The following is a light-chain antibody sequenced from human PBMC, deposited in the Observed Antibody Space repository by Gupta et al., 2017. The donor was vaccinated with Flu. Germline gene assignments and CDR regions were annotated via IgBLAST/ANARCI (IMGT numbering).Light chain of an antibody. V-gene: IGKV4-1*01. Sequence: DIVMNQSPASVPVSLGERATNNCKSSQSVLHTSDNKNYLAWYQQKPGQTPKLLIYWASTRESGVPDRFSGSGSGTDFTLTISSLQAEDVAVYYCQQYYSTPFTFGPGTKVDI. J-gene: IGKJ3*01. CDR1: QSVLHTSDNKNY. CDR2: WAS. CDR3: QQYYSTPFT.